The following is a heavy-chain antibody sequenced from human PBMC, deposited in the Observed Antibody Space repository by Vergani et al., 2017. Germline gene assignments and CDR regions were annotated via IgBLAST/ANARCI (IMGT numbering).Heavy chain of an antibody. CDR3: ARDQSRSDAFDI. V-gene: IGHV3-74*01. Sequence: EVQLVESGGGLVQPGGSLRLTCAASGFTFSSYWMHWVRQAPGKGLVWVSRINSDGSSTSYADSVKGRFTISRDNAKNTLYLQMNSLRAEDTAVYYCARDQSRSDAFDIWGQGTMVTVSS. CDR2: INSDGSST. J-gene: IGHJ3*02. CDR1: GFTFSSYW. D-gene: IGHD1-14*01.